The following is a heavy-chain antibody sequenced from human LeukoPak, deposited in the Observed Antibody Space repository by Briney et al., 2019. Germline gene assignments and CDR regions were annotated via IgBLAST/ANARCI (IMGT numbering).Heavy chain of an antibody. Sequence: SQTLSLTCAVSGASISSGNYSWTWIRQPPGKGLEWIGFIYDIGNTYYNPSLESRVAISLDRYKNQYSLKLDSVSAADTAVYYCARGGGDHTVYFDYWGQGTLVTVSS. CDR3: ARGGGDHTVYFDY. CDR1: GASISSGNYS. D-gene: IGHD2-21*02. J-gene: IGHJ4*02. CDR2: IYDIGNT. V-gene: IGHV4-30-2*01.